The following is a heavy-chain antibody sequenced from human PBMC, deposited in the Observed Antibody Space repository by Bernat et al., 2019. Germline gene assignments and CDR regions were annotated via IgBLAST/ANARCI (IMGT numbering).Heavy chain of an antibody. D-gene: IGHD3-10*01. J-gene: IGHJ4*02. CDR2: IKSKTDGGTT. CDR1: GLTLSNAW. V-gene: IGHV3-15*07. Sequence: EVQLVESGGGLVKPGGSLRLSCAASGLTLSNAWMNWVGQAPGKGREWVGRIKSKTDGGTTDYAAPVKGRFTISRDDSKNTLYLQMNSLNTEDTAVYYCITDVPGGSYPFDYWGQGALVTVSS. CDR3: ITDVPGGSYPFDY.